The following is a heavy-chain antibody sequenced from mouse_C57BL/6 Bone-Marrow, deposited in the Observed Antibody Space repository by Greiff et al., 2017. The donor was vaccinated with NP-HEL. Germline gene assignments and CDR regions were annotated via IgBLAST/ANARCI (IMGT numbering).Heavy chain of an antibody. V-gene: IGHV14-3*01. J-gene: IGHJ3*01. CDR3: ARRTTVVAKRFAY. CDR2: IDPANGNT. D-gene: IGHD1-1*01. CDR1: GFHIKNTY. Sequence: VQLQQSVAELVRPGASVKLSCTASGFHIKNTYMHWVKQRPEQGLAWIGRIDPANGNTKYAPKFQGKATITADTSSNTAYLQLSSLTSEDTAIYYCARRTTVVAKRFAYWGQGTLVTVSA.